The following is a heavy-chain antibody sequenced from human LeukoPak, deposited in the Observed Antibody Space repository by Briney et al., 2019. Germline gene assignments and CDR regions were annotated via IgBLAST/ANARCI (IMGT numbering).Heavy chain of an antibody. J-gene: IGHJ4*02. D-gene: IGHD2-2*01. CDR2: ISSSGSTT. V-gene: IGHV3-23*01. CDR1: GFTFSSYE. Sequence: GGSLRLSCAASGFTFSSYEMNWVRQAPGKGLEWVSYISSSGSTTYYADSVKGRFTISRDNSKNTLYLQMNSLRAEDTAVYYCAKGARPIVVVPAAMVGGGTYYFDYWGQGTLVTVSS. CDR3: AKGARPIVVVPAAMVGGGTYYFDY.